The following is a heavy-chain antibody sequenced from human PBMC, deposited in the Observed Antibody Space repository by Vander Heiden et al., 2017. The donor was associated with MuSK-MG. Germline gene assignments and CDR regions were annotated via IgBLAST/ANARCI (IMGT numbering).Heavy chain of an antibody. D-gene: IGHD5-12*01. J-gene: IGHJ4*02. CDR3: ARVNSGYELYYFDY. CDR2: IIPILGIA. V-gene: IGHV1-69*04. Sequence: QVQLVQSGAEVKKPGSSVKVSCKASGGTFSSYAISWVRQAPGQGLEWMGRIIPILGIANYAQKVQGRVTITADKSTSTAYMELSSLRSEDTAVYYCARVNSGYELYYFDYWGQGTLVTVSS. CDR1: GGTFSSYA.